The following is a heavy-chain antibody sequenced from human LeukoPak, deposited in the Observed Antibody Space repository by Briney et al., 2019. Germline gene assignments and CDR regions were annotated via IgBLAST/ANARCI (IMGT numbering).Heavy chain of an antibody. CDR2: IYYSGRT. V-gene: IGHV4-59*01. J-gene: IGHJ4*02. CDR3: GTNAGGHREASFDY. D-gene: IGHD5-18*01. Sequence: SGTLSLTCTLSGGSISSYYWYWIRQPPGKGLECIGHIYYSGRTNYNPSLKSRVTISIDTSTQQFSLKLTSVCAADTAVYYCGTNAGGHREASFDYWDQGTLVTVSS. CDR1: GGSISSYY.